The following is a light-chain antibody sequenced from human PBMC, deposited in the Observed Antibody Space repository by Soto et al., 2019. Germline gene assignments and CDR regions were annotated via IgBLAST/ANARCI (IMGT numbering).Light chain of an antibody. J-gene: IGLJ1*01. CDR3: FSYAGSTSV. Sequence: QSALTQPASVSGSPGQSITISCTGTSSDVGGYNYVSWYQQHPGKAPKLMIYEVSNRPSGVSNRFSGSKSGNTASLTISGLQAEDEADYYCFSYAGSTSVFGTGTKV. CDR1: SSDVGGYNY. V-gene: IGLV2-14*01. CDR2: EVS.